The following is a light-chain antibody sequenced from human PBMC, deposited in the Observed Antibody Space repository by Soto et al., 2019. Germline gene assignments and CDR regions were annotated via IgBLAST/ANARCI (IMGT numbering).Light chain of an antibody. CDR3: RSYAGTNTYV. Sequence: SALTQPPSASGSPGQSVTISCTGTSSDVGGYNYVSWYQQHPGKAPKLMIYEVSKRPLGVPDRFSGSKSDNTAFLTVSGPNSEGEADYYCRSYAGTNTYVFGTGTKVTVL. CDR2: EVS. CDR1: SSDVGGYNY. J-gene: IGLJ1*01. V-gene: IGLV2-8*01.